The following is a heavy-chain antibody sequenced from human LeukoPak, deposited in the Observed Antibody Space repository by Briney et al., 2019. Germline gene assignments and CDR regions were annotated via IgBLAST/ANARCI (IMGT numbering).Heavy chain of an antibody. D-gene: IGHD5-24*01. J-gene: IGHJ4*02. CDR3: AGAPFWWGDGYDFLFGLDY. V-gene: IGHV1-69*05. CDR1: GGTFSSYA. CDR2: IIPIFGTA. Sequence: GASVKVSCKAAGGTFSSYAISWVRQAPGHGVEWMGGIIPIFGTANYAQKFQGRVTITTDESTSTASMELSSLRSEDTAVYYCAGAPFWWGDGYDFLFGLDYWGQGTLVTVSS.